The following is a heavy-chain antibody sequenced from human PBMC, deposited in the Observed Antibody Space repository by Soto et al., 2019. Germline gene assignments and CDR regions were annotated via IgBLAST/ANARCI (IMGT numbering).Heavy chain of an antibody. Sequence: EVQLLESGGGLVQPGGSLRLSCAASGFTFSSYAMSWVRQAPGKGLEWVSAISGSGGSTYYADSVKGRFTISRDNSKNQLYLQMNSLRAEDTAVYYCAKDPDIVVVVAPNYFDYWGQGTLVTVSS. V-gene: IGHV3-23*01. CDR2: ISGSGGST. J-gene: IGHJ4*02. D-gene: IGHD2-15*01. CDR3: AKDPDIVVVVAPNYFDY. CDR1: GFTFSSYA.